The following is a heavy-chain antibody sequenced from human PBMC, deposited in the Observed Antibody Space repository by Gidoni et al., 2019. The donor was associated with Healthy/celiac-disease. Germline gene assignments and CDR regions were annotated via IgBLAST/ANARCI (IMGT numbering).Heavy chain of an antibody. CDR2: IKQDGSEK. V-gene: IGHV3-7*01. J-gene: IGHJ3*02. Sequence: EVQLVESGGGLVQPGGSLRLSCAASGFTFSSCWKSRVRQAPGKGLEWVANIKQDGSEKYYVDSVKGRFTISRDNAKNSLYLQMNSLRAEDTAVYYCAREGGSSGWTLPDAFDIWGQGTMVTVSS. D-gene: IGHD6-19*01. CDR1: GFTFSSCW. CDR3: AREGGSSGWTLPDAFDI.